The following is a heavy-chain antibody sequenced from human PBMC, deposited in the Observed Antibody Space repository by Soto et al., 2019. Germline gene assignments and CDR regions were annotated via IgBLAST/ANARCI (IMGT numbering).Heavy chain of an antibody. J-gene: IGHJ4*02. CDR1: GYTFTKFY. V-gene: IGHV1-18*04. CDR2: INPYNGDT. CDR3: ARYWFGFHQFDY. D-gene: IGHD3-22*01. Sequence: QVQVVQSGAEVKKPGASVKVSCKASGYTFTKFYIGWVRRAPGQGLEWMGDINPYNGDTHYGQKFQGRVTMTADTSTSTGYMELTSLRSDDTAVHYCARYWFGFHQFDYWGQGTLISVSS.